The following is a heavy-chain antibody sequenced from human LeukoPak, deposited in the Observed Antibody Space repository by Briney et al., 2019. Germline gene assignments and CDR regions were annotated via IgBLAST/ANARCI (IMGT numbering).Heavy chain of an antibody. J-gene: IGHJ5*02. D-gene: IGHD3-22*01. Sequence: GGSLRLSCAASGFTFSSYWMHWVRQAPGKGLEWVSSISGSAGSTYYADSVKGRFTISRDNSKNTLYLQMNSLRAEDTAVYYCARCPVPYDSSARWFDPWGQGTLVTVSS. CDR2: ISGSAGST. CDR3: ARCPVPYDSSARWFDP. CDR1: GFTFSSYW. V-gene: IGHV3-23*01.